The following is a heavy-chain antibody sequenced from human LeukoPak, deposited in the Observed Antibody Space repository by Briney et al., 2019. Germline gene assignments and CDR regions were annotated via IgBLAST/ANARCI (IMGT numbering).Heavy chain of an antibody. Sequence: SETLSLTCTVSGGSISSGSYYWSWIRQPAGKGLEWIGRIYTRGSTNYNPSLKSRVTISVDTSKNQFSLKLSSVTAADTAVYYCARTGIAAAATDDAFDIWGQGTMVTVSS. J-gene: IGHJ3*02. CDR3: ARTGIAAAATDDAFDI. V-gene: IGHV4-61*02. D-gene: IGHD6-13*01. CDR2: IYTRGST. CDR1: GGSISSGSYY.